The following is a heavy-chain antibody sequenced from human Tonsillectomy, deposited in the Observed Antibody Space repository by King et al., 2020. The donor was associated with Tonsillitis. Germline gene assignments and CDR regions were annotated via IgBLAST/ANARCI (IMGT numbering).Heavy chain of an antibody. CDR1: GFTFSSYA. V-gene: IGHV3-23*04. J-gene: IGHJ3*02. CDR2: ISRSGGSI. D-gene: IGHD3-22*01. Sequence: QLVESGGGLVQPGGSLRLSCAASGFTFSSYAMSWVRQAPGKGLEWVSTISRSGGSINYADSVKGRFTISRDNSKNTLYLQKNSPRAEDTALYFCENHYYYDSSAYYYSAFDIWGQGPWSPSLQ. CDR3: ENHYYYDSSAYYYSAFDI.